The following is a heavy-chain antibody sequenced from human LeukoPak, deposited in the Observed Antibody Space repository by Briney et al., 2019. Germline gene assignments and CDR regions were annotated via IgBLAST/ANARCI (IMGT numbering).Heavy chain of an antibody. CDR3: ARLQVRYYYYGMDV. V-gene: IGHV4-59*08. CDR1: GGSISSCY. J-gene: IGHJ6*02. CDR2: IYYSGST. Sequence: SETLSLTCTVSGGSISSCYWSWIRQPPGKGLEWIGYIYYSGSTNYNPSLKSRVTISVDTSKNQFSLKLSSVTAADTAVYYCARLQVRYYYYGMDVWGQGTTVTVSS.